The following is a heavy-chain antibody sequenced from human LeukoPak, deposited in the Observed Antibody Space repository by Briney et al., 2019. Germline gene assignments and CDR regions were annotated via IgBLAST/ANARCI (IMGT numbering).Heavy chain of an antibody. V-gene: IGHV3-15*01. J-gene: IGHJ6*03. CDR2: IKSKTDGGTT. CDR3: TTDSFVYYYMDV. Sequence: GGSLRLSCAASGFTFSNAWMSWVRQAPGKGLEWVGRIKSKTDGGTTDYAAPVKGRFTISRDDSKNTLYLQMNSLKTEDTAVYYCTTDSFVYYYMDVWGKGTTVTVSS. CDR1: GFTFSNAW.